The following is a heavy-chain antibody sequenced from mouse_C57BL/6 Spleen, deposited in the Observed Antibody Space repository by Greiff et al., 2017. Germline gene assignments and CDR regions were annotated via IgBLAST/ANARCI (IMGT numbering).Heavy chain of an antibody. J-gene: IGHJ1*03. Sequence: QVHVKQSGPELVRPGVSVKISCKGSGYTFTDYAMHWVKQSHAKSLEWIGVISTYYGDASYNQKFTDKATMTVNKSSSTAYMELPRLTSEDSAVYYCARRTSSCLCVDVWGTGTTVTVSS. CDR2: ISTYYGDA. V-gene: IGHV1-67*01. CDR3: ARRTSSCLCVDV. CDR1: GYTFTDYA.